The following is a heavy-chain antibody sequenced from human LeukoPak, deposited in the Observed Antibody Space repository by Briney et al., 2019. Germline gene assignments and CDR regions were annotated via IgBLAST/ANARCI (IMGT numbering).Heavy chain of an antibody. CDR2: IRDDGTNE. CDR3: AKGQERSFLAS. Sequence: GGSLRLSCATSGFTFSAAGMHWVRQAPGKGLEGVAFIRDDGTNEYYTDSVKGRFTISRDNSKSTLYLQMNSLRPDDTAVYYCAKGQERSFLASWGQGTLVTVSS. J-gene: IGHJ4*02. CDR1: GFTFSAAG. D-gene: IGHD6-19*01. V-gene: IGHV3-30*02.